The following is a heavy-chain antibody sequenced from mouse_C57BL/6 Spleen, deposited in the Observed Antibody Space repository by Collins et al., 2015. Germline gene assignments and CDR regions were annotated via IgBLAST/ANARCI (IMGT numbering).Heavy chain of an antibody. CDR2: IHPPDSDT. V-gene: IGHV1-74*01. J-gene: IGHJ1*03. D-gene: IGHD1-3*01. CDR3: AIVSGWYFDV. CDR1: GYTFTSYW. Sequence: KASGYTFTSYWMHWVKQRPGQGLEWIGRIHPPDSDTNYNQKFKDKATVTVDKSSSTAYMQLSSLTSEDSAVYYCAIVSGWYFDVWGTGTTVTVSS.